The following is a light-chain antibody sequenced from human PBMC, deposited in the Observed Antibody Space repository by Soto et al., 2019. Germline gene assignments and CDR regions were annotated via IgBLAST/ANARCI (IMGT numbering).Light chain of an antibody. CDR3: QEWDSSTGV. CDR1: KLGDKY. J-gene: IGLJ2*01. CDR2: QDS. V-gene: IGLV3-1*01. Sequence: SYELTQPPSVSVSPGQTASITCSGDKLGDKYACWYQQKPGQSPVLVIYQDSKRPSGIPERFSGSNSGNTATLTISGTQEVDAADYCCQEWDSSTGVFGGGTKLTVL.